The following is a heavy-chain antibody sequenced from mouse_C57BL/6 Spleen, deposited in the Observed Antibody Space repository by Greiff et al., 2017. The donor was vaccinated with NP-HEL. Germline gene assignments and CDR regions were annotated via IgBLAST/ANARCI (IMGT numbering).Heavy chain of an antibody. CDR3: AREVYGYDEEYAMDY. J-gene: IGHJ4*01. V-gene: IGHV1-7*01. CDR1: GYTFTSYW. CDR2: INPRSGYT. D-gene: IGHD2-2*01. Sequence: QVQLQQSGAELAKPGASVKLSCKASGYTFTSYWMHWVKQRPGQGREWIGYINPRSGYTKYNQKFKDKATLTADKSSSTVYMQLSSLTYEDSAVYYCAREVYGYDEEYAMDYWGQGTSVTVSS.